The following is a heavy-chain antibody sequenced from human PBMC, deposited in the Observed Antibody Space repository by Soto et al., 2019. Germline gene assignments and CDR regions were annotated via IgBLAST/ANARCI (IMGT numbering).Heavy chain of an antibody. J-gene: IGHJ3*02. V-gene: IGHV3-23*01. CDR3: ARPRGYGVFDAYDI. D-gene: IGHD5-18*01. CDR1: GFTFTTYA. CDR2: ISGSGGST. Sequence: EEPLLESGGGLVQPGGSLRLSCAASGFTFTTYAMSWVRQAPGKGLEWVSAISGSGGSTFYADSVKGRFTISRDSSINTLYLQMNRLRTGDTAVYYCARPRGYGVFDAYDIWGQGAMVTVSS.